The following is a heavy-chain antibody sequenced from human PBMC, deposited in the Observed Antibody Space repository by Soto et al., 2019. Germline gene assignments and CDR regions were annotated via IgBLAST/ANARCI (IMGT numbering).Heavy chain of an antibody. D-gene: IGHD5-12*01. CDR3: ARDGYNPGDDYYYGMDV. CDR1: GYTFTSYG. CDR2: SSAYNGNT. Sequence: QVQLVQSGAEVKKPGASVKVSCKASGYTFTSYGISWVRQAPGQGLEWMGWSSAYNGNTNYAQKIHGRVTMTTATSTSTAYMELRSLGSDDTAVYSCARDGYNPGDDYYYGMDVWGQGTTVTVSS. V-gene: IGHV1-18*01. J-gene: IGHJ6*02.